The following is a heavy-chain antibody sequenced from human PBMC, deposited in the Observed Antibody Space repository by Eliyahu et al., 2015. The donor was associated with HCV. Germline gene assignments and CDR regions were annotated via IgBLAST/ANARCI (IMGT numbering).Heavy chain of an antibody. CDR1: GFTFXKAG. CDR2: IKSKTDGGTT. V-gene: IGHV3-15*01. Sequence: EVQLVESGGGLVKPGGSXRLSWAAXGFTFXKAGMXWVRQAPGKGVEGIGRIKSKTDGGTTDYAAPVKGRFTISRDDSKSTLYLQMNSLKTEDTAVYYCTTGAPGGFDYYLDVWGQGTTVTVSS. J-gene: IGHJ6*03. D-gene: IGHD3-10*01. CDR3: TTGAPGGFDYYLDV.